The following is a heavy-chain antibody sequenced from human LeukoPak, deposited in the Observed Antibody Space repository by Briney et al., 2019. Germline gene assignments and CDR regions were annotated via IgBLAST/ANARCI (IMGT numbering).Heavy chain of an antibody. Sequence: PGGSLRLSCAASGFTFSSYAMSWVRQAPGKGLEWVSAISGSGGSTYYADFVKGRFTISRDNSKNTLFLQMNSLRAEDTAVYYCAKRTDYSNYGPFDYWGQGTLVTVSS. J-gene: IGHJ4*02. CDR2: ISGSGGST. CDR3: AKRTDYSNYGPFDY. D-gene: IGHD4-11*01. CDR1: GFTFSSYA. V-gene: IGHV3-23*01.